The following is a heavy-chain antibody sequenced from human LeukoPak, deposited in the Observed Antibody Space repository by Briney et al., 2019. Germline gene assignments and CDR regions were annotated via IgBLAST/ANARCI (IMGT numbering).Heavy chain of an antibody. J-gene: IGHJ6*03. CDR3: ARDRGSGITMVRGVIRGYMDV. D-gene: IGHD3-10*01. CDR2: IYVGGST. V-gene: IGHV3-53*01. CDR1: GFTVSSND. Sequence: GGSLRLSCAASGFTVSSNDMSWVRQAPGKGLEWVSVIYVGGSTYYADSVKGRFTISRDNSKNTLYLQMNSLRAEDTAEYYCARDRGSGITMVRGVIRGYMDVWGKGTTVTVSS.